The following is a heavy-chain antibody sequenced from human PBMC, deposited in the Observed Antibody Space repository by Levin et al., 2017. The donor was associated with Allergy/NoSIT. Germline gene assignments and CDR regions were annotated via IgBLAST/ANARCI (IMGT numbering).Heavy chain of an antibody. D-gene: IGHD2-2*01. CDR2: VNIDGTST. CDR1: GFTFSTYW. V-gene: IGHV3-74*01. Sequence: SGGSLRLSCAASGFTFSTYWMHWVRQAPGKGLVWVSRVNIDGTSTAYADSVKGRFTISRDNAKNMLYLQMNSLRAEDTAVYYCAREPPSAFDIWGQGTMVTVSS. CDR3: AREPPSAFDI. J-gene: IGHJ3*02.